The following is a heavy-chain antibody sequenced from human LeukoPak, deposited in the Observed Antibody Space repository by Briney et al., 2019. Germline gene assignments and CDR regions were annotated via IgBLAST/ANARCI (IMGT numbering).Heavy chain of an antibody. D-gene: IGHD2-15*01. CDR1: GYTFTTYY. Sequence: ASVKVSCKASGYTFTTYYMHWVRHGPGQGLEWMGIINPSGGSATYAQNFQGRVTMTRDTSTTTVYMELTSLRSEDTAVYYCARDLSGGALGAFDIWGQGTMVTVSS. CDR2: INPSGGSA. V-gene: IGHV1-46*01. J-gene: IGHJ3*02. CDR3: ARDLSGGALGAFDI.